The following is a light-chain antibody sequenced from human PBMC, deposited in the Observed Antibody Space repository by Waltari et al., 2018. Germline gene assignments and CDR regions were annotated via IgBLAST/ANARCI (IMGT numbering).Light chain of an antibody. V-gene: IGLV3-21*04. Sequence: SYVLTQPPSVSVAPGETARITCGGTYIGSKSVHWYQQRPGQAPVLVIFTDGDRPSGIPERFSGSNSGNTATLTISRVEAGDEADFFCQVWDGTSDHVVFGGGTKLTVL. J-gene: IGLJ3*02. CDR2: TDG. CDR1: YIGSKS. CDR3: QVWDGTSDHVV.